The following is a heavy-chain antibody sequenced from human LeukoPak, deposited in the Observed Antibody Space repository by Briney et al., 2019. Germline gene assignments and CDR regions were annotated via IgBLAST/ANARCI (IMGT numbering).Heavy chain of an antibody. V-gene: IGHV3-21*01. D-gene: IGHD5-24*01. CDR2: ISTSSSYI. CDR3: ARGRDGYNLVDAFDI. J-gene: IGHJ3*02. CDR1: GFTVNRYN. Sequence: PGGSLRLSCAASGFTVNRYNMNWVRQAPGKGLEWVSSISTSSSYIYYADSLKGRFTISRDNAKNSLYLQMNSLRAEDTAVYYCARGRDGYNLVDAFDIWGQGIMVTVSS.